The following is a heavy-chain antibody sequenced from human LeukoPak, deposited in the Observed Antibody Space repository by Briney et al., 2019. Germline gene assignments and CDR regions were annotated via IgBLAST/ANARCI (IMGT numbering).Heavy chain of an antibody. D-gene: IGHD3-9*01. CDR2: IRTTAEGAKYA. V-gene: IGHV3-48*02. J-gene: IGHJ4*02. CDR1: GFSFTDYP. CDR3: ATDQRYAFDY. Sequence: GGSLRLSCATSGFSFTDYPMNWVRQAPGKGLEWISNIRTTAEGAKYAYYADSVKGRVTISRVDGKNTLYLHMNSLRDDDTAVYYCATDQRYAFDYWGQGILVTVSS.